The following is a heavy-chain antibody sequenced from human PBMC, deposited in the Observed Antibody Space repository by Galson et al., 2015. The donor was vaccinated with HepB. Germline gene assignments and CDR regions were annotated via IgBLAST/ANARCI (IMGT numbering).Heavy chain of an antibody. V-gene: IGHV3-48*03. D-gene: IGHD3-16*01. J-gene: IGHJ4*01. Sequence: SLRLSCAASGSTFIAYEMSWVRLAPGKGLEWISYITTSGSTIYYADSVKGRFTVSRDNAKNSLYLQMTSLRVEDTAVYYCARDKGRRLWRDVGYIDYWGHGVLVTVSS. CDR2: ITTSGSTI. CDR3: ARDKGRRLWRDVGYIDY. CDR1: GSTFIAYE.